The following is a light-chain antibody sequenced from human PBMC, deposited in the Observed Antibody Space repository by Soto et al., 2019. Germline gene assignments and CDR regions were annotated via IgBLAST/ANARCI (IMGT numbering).Light chain of an antibody. J-gene: IGKJ5*01. Sequence: DIQMTQSPSALSASVGDRVTITCRASQSISGYLTWFQQKSGKAPKLLIHGAFRLRSGVPSRFSGSGSGTDFTLTISSLQPEDFATYYCQQSYSTPSITFGQGTRLENK. CDR1: QSISGY. V-gene: IGKV1-39*01. CDR2: GAF. CDR3: QQSYSTPSIT.